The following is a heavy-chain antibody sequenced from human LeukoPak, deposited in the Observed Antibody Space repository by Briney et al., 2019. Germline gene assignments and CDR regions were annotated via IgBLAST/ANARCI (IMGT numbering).Heavy chain of an antibody. CDR3: AREFYCSGGSCYLQAFDI. V-gene: IGHV3-21*01. Sequence: GGSLRLSCAASGFTFSSYSMNWVRQAPGKGLEWVSSISSSSSYIYYADSVKGRFTISRDNAKNSLCLQMNSLRAEDTAVYYCAREFYCSGGSCYLQAFDIWGQGTMVTVSS. J-gene: IGHJ3*02. D-gene: IGHD2-15*01. CDR1: GFTFSSYS. CDR2: ISSSSSYI.